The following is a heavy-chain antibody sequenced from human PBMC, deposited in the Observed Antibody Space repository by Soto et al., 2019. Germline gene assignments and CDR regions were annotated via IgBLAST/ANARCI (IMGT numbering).Heavy chain of an antibody. J-gene: IGHJ3*02. CDR1: GYSFTSYW. D-gene: IGHD3-9*01. CDR3: ARHLVPRSGYDILTSNPHAFDI. CDR2: IYPGDSDT. V-gene: IGHV5-51*01. Sequence: GESLKISCKGSGYSFTSYWIGWVRQMPGKGLEWMGIIYPGDSDTRYSPSFQGQVTISADKSISTAYLQWSSLKASDTAMYYCARHLVPRSGYDILTSNPHAFDIWGQGTMVTVSS.